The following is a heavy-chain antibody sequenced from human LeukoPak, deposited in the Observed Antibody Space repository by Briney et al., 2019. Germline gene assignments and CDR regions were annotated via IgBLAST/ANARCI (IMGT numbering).Heavy chain of an antibody. J-gene: IGHJ4*02. CDR1: GFTFSSYA. CDR2: FSGSGGST. V-gene: IGHV3-23*01. Sequence: PGGSLRLSCAASGFTFSSYAMSWVRQAPGKGLECISGFSGSGGSTYYADSVKGRFTISRDNSKNTLYLQMNSLRAEDTAVYYCAKDIFGGNWPNDYWGQGTLVTVSS. D-gene: IGHD4-23*01. CDR3: AKDIFGGNWPNDY.